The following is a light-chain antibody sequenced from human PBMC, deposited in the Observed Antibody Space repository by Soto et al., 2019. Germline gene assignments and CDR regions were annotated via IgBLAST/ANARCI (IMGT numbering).Light chain of an antibody. J-gene: IGKJ4*01. CDR2: DAS. V-gene: IGKV3-11*01. CDR1: QSVNGL. Sequence: IVLKQSPATLSLSPGERATLSCRASQSVNGLLGWYQQKPGQAPRLLIFDASNRATGIPARFSGSGFETDFTLTISSLEPEDFAVYYCQQRISWPLTFGGGTKVEIK. CDR3: QQRISWPLT.